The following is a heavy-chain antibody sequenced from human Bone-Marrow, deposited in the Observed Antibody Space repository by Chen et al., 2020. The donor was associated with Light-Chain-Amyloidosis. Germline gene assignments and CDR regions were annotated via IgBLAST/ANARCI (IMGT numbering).Heavy chain of an antibody. D-gene: IGHD2-15*01. J-gene: IGHJ3*02. V-gene: IGHV1-69*01. CDR3: ARVPRVLAAHALDI. CDR1: GGTFSSFP. Sequence: QVQLVQSGAEVKKPGSSVKVSCRTSGGTFSSFPIIWVRQAPGQGLEWVGGVIPILDTPTYAQKFQGRVTITADDSTSTAYMELRSLTSEDTAVYFCARVPRVLAAHALDIWGQGTIVSVSS. CDR2: VIPILDTP.